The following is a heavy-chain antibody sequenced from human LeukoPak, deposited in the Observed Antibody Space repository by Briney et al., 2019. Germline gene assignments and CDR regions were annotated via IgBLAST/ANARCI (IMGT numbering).Heavy chain of an antibody. CDR1: GYTFTSYG. Sequence: ASVKVSCKASGYTFTSYGISWVRQAPGQGLEWMGWISAYNGNTNYAQKLQGRVTMTTDTSTSTAYMELRSLRSDDTAVYYCARDGAPFYDILTGYPDYWGQGTLVTVSS. D-gene: IGHD3-9*01. J-gene: IGHJ4*02. CDR2: ISAYNGNT. CDR3: ARDGAPFYDILTGYPDY. V-gene: IGHV1-18*01.